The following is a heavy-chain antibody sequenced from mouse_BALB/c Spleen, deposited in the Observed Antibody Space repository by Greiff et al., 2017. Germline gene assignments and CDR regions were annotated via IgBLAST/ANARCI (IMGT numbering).Heavy chain of an antibody. D-gene: IGHD2-14*01. Sequence: QVQLQQSGAELVKPGASVKLSCKASGYTFTSYWMHWVKQRPGQGLEWIGEINPSNGGTNYNEKFKSKATLTVDKSSSTAYMQLSSLTSEDSAVYYCARWDRDDAWDYFDYWGQGTTLTVSS. CDR1: GYTFTSYW. J-gene: IGHJ2*01. CDR3: ARWDRDDAWDYFDY. V-gene: IGHV1S81*02. CDR2: INPSNGGT.